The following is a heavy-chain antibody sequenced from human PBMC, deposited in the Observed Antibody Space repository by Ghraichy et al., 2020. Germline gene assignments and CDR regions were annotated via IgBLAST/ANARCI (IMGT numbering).Heavy chain of an antibody. CDR1: GFTFSAYA. CDR2: ISGSGGST. V-gene: IGHV3-23*01. Sequence: GASLNISCAASGFTFSAYAMSWVRQTPGKGLEWVSDISGSGGSTNYADSVKGRFTISRDNSKNTLYLHMSSLRAEDTAVYYCAKWSTLTANWFDPRGQGTLVTVSS. CDR3: AKWSTLTANWFDP. J-gene: IGHJ5*02. D-gene: IGHD2-21*02.